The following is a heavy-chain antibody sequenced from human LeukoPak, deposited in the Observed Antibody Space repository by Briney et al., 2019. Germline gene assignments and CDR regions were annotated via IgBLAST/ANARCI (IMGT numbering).Heavy chain of an antibody. CDR3: ARPRLAVKGSAWFDP. CDR1: GGSFSGYY. CDR2: INHSGST. V-gene: IGHV4-34*01. Sequence: SETLSLTCAVYGGSFSGYYWSWIRQPPGKGLEWIGEINHSGSTNYNPSLKSRVTISVDTSKNQFSLKLSSVTAADTAVYYCARPRLAVKGSAWFDPWGQGTLVTVSS. D-gene: IGHD6-19*01. J-gene: IGHJ5*02.